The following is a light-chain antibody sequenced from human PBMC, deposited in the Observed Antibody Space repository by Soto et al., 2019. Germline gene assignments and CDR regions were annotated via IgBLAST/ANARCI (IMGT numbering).Light chain of an antibody. V-gene: IGKV3-11*01. CDR1: QSVSSY. Sequence: EIVLTQSPTTLAFSPGARAPLSRRASQSVSSYLAWYQQKPGQAPRLLIYDASNRATGIPARFSGSGSGTDFTLTISSLEPEDFAVYYCQQRSNWPRITFGQGTRLEIK. J-gene: IGKJ5*01. CDR3: QQRSNWPRIT. CDR2: DAS.